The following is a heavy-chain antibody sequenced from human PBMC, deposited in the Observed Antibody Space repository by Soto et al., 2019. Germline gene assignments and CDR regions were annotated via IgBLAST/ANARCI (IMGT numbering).Heavy chain of an antibody. J-gene: IGHJ4*02. CDR3: ARVRGAAAGDYFDY. V-gene: IGHV1-69*13. Sequence: SVKVSCKASGGTFSSYAISWVRQAPGQGLEWMGGIIPIFGTANYAQKFQGRVTITADESTSTAYMELSSLRSEDTAVYYCARVRGAAAGDYFDYWGQGTLVTVSS. D-gene: IGHD6-13*01. CDR1: GGTFSSYA. CDR2: IIPIFGTA.